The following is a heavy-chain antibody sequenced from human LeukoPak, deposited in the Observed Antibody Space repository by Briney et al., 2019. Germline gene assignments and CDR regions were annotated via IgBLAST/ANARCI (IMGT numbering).Heavy chain of an antibody. D-gene: IGHD6-19*01. CDR2: ISAYNGNT. CDR1: GYTFTSYG. V-gene: IGHV1-18*01. CDR3: ARDFTPYSSGVYAY. J-gene: IGHJ4*02. Sequence: GSAVTVFCKASGYTFTSYGISWLRQAPGQGLEWMGWISAYNGNTNYAQKLQGRVTITTDTSKSTAYMELRSLRSDDTAVYYCARDFTPYSSGVYAYWGQGTLVTVSS.